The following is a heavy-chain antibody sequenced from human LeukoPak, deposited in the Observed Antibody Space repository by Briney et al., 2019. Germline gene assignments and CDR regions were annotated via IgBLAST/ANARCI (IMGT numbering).Heavy chain of an antibody. D-gene: IGHD3-22*01. J-gene: IGHJ4*02. CDR1: GFIFSSHG. Sequence: GGSLRLSCAASGFIFSSHGMHWVRQAPGKGLEWVVAIRYDGTFTSHADSVKDRFTISRDNSKNTLYLQMNSLRAEDSAMYYCARYSGDDVSGFWDYWGQGTLVTVSS. CDR2: IRYDGTFT. V-gene: IGHV3-33*01. CDR3: ARYSGDDVSGFWDY.